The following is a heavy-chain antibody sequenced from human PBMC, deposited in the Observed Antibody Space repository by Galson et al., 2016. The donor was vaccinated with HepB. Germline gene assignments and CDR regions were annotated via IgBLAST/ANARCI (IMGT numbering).Heavy chain of an antibody. CDR2: VNTYTGDA. CDR3: ASRGGYDALDI. CDR1: GYSLSELS. D-gene: IGHD5-12*01. Sequence: SVKVSCKVSGYSLSELSIHWVRQAPGKGLEWMGGVNTYTGDADYPQRFQDRVTMTTDTSTKTAYMELRSLRSDDTAVYYCASRGGYDALDIWGQGTMITVSS. V-gene: IGHV1-24*01. J-gene: IGHJ3*02.